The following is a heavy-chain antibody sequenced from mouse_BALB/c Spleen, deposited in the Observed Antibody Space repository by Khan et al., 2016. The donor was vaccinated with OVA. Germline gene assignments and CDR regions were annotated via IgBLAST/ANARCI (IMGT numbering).Heavy chain of an antibody. CDR3: APVGSYCVSFVY. Sequence: VQLKESGPEVVKPGASVKMSCKASGYTFTSYVMHWVKQKPGQGLEWIGYIYPFNDATKSNEKFNGKATLTSDKSSSTAYMELSSLTSEDSAVYYCAPVGSYCVSFVYWGQGTLVTVSA. D-gene: IGHD2-12*01. J-gene: IGHJ3*01. V-gene: IGHV1S136*01. CDR2: IYPFNDAT. CDR1: GYTFTSYV.